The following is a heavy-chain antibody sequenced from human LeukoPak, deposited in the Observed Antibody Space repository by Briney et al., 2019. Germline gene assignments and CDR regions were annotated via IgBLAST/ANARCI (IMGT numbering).Heavy chain of an antibody. CDR1: GFTFSSYA. CDR2: ISYDGSNK. V-gene: IGHV3-30*01. CDR3: ARGGPLFGVVYWAGYRMDV. J-gene: IGHJ6*03. D-gene: IGHD3-3*01. Sequence: GRSLRLSCAASGFTFSSYAMHWVRQAPGKGLEWVAVISYDGSNKYYADSVKGRFTISRDNSKNTLYLQMNSLRAEDTAVYYCARGGPLFGVVYWAGYRMDVWGKGTTVTVSS.